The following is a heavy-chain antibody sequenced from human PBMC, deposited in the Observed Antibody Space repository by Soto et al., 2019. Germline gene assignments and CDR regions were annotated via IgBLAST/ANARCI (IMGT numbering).Heavy chain of an antibody. D-gene: IGHD3-10*01. Sequence: QVQLVQSGAEVKKPGSSVKVSCKASGGTFSTYAINWVRQAPGQGLEWMGGIIPIFGAANYAQKFQGRVTITADESTSTAYMELGSLRSEDTAVYYCARVTMVRRVHNWFDPWGQGTLVTVSS. J-gene: IGHJ5*02. V-gene: IGHV1-69*01. CDR2: IIPIFGAA. CDR1: GGTFSTYA. CDR3: ARVTMVRRVHNWFDP.